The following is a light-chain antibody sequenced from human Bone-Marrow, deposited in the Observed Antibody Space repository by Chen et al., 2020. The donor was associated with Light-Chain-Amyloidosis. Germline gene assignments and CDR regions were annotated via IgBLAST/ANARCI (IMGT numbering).Light chain of an antibody. CDR2: DVS. Sequence: QSALTQPASVSGSPGQSITISCTGTSSDIGDYNYVSWYQQHPGKAPKLMIYDVSNRPSGVSDRFSGSKSGVTASLTFSGLQAEDEADYFCSSYTSSSTRVFGGGTKLTVL. CDR3: SSYTSSSTRV. J-gene: IGLJ3*02. CDR1: SSDIGDYNY. V-gene: IGLV2-14*01.